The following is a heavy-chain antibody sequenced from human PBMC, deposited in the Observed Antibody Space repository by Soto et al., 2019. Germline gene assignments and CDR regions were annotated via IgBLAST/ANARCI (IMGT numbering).Heavy chain of an antibody. V-gene: IGHV3-30-3*01. CDR3: ARDWGRARGRSGTFDI. D-gene: IGHD3-10*01. J-gene: IGHJ3*02. CDR1: GFTFSRYA. Sequence: PGGSLRLSCAASGFTFSRYAMHWVRQAPGKGLEWVAVISYDGSNKYYADSVKGRFTISRDNSKNTLYLQMNSLRAEDTAVYYCARDWGRARGRSGTFDIWGQGTMVTVSS. CDR2: ISYDGSNK.